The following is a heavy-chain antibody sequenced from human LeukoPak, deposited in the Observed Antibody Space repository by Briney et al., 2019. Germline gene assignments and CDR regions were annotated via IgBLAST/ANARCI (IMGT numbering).Heavy chain of an antibody. V-gene: IGHV3-74*01. Sequence: PGGSLRLSCVASGFTFSRYWMHWVRQAPGKGLGWVSRINSDGRSTNYADSMKGRFSISRDDAKNTLYLQMNSLRAEDTAVYYCARDRRLWNMDVWGTGTTVTISS. CDR3: ARDRRLWNMDV. CDR1: GFTFSRYW. CDR2: INSDGRST. D-gene: IGHD4/OR15-4a*01. J-gene: IGHJ6*03.